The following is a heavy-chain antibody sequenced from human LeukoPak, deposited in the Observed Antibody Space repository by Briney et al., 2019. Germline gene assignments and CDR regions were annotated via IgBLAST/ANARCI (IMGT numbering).Heavy chain of an antibody. CDR3: ARSIPDTWRGFDY. Sequence: SETLSLTCTVSGGSISSSSYFWGWIRQPPGKGLEWIGSIYYSGSTYYNPSLKSRVTISVDTSKNQFSLKLSSVTAADTAVYYCARSIPDTWRGFDYWGQGTLVTVSS. J-gene: IGHJ4*02. D-gene: IGHD2/OR15-2a*01. V-gene: IGHV4-39*07. CDR1: GGSISSSSYF. CDR2: IYYSGST.